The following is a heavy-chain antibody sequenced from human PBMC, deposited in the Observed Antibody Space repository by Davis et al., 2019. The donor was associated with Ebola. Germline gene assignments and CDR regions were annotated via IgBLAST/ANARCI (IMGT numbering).Heavy chain of an antibody. J-gene: IGHJ6*02. V-gene: IGHV3-30-3*01. D-gene: IGHD1-1*01. Sequence: GGSLRLSCAASGFPFSSYAMHWVRQAPGKGLAWVAVISYDGSNKYYADSVKGRFTISRDNAKNSLYLQMNSLRAEDTAVYYCARRTGMDVWGQGNTVTV. CDR2: ISYDGSNK. CDR3: ARRTGMDV. CDR1: GFPFSSYA.